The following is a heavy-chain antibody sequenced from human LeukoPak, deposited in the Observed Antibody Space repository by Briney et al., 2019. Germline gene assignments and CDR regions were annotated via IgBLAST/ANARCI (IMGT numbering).Heavy chain of an antibody. CDR1: GFTFSSYS. J-gene: IGHJ3*02. V-gene: IGHV3-21*01. D-gene: IGHD6-19*01. Sequence: GGSLRLSCAASGFTFSSYSMNWVRQAPGKGLKWVSSISSSSSYIYYADSVKGRFTISRDNAKNSLYLQMNSLRAEDTAVYYCARVWLADAFDIWGQGTMVTVSS. CDR3: ARVWLADAFDI. CDR2: ISSSSSYI.